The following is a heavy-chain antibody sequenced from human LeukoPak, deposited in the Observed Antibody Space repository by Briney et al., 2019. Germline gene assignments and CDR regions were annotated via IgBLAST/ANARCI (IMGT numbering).Heavy chain of an antibody. J-gene: IGHJ3*02. CDR2: IYYSGST. D-gene: IGHD3-22*01. CDR1: GGSISSSSYY. CDR3: ARVHVNSGYYFGDAFDI. V-gene: IGHV4-39*07. Sequence: SETLSLTCTVSGGSISSSSYYWGWIRQPPGKGLEWIGSIYYSGSTYYNPSLKSRVTISVDTSKNQFSLKLSSVTAADTAIYYCARVHVNSGYYFGDAFDIWGQGTMVTVSS.